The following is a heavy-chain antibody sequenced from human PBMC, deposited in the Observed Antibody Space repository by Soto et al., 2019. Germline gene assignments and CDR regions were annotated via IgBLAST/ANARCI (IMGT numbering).Heavy chain of an antibody. D-gene: IGHD1-1*01. Sequence: QVQLQQWGAGLLKPSETLSLTCAVFGGSVNSGNYYWSWIRQPPGKGLEWIGEMSHRGGTHFNPSLKSRVTISVDTSKDQFALKMSSVTAAVTALYYCARVERGTATTVVDAFDIWGPGTMVTVSS. CDR1: GGSVNSGNYY. CDR2: MSHRGGT. CDR3: ARVERGTATTVVDAFDI. J-gene: IGHJ3*02. V-gene: IGHV4-34*01.